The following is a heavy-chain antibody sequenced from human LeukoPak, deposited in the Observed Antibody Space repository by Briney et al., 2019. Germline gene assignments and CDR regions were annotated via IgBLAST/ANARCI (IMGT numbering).Heavy chain of an antibody. CDR2: INPNSGGT. V-gene: IGHV1-2*02. Sequence: ASVKVSCKASGYTFTGYYMHWVRQAPGQGLEWMGWINPNSGGTNYAQKFQGRVTMTRDTSISTAYMELSRLRSDDTAVYYCARVRFLQWTMDVWGKGTTVTVSS. CDR3: ARVRFLQWTMDV. D-gene: IGHD3-3*01. J-gene: IGHJ6*03. CDR1: GYTFTGYY.